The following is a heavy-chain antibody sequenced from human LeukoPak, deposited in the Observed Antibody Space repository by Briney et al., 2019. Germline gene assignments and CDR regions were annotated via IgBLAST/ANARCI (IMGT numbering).Heavy chain of an antibody. CDR3: ARGVEPLAANTLAY. CDR2: LYSDGNT. V-gene: IGHV3-53*01. Sequence: TGGSLRLSCAASGFTVITNDMTWVRQAPGKGLEWVSVLYSDGNTKYADSVQGRFTISRDNSKNTLYLEMNSLSPDDTAVYYCARGVEPLAANTLAYWGQGTLVTGSS. CDR1: GFTVITND. J-gene: IGHJ4*02. D-gene: IGHD1-14*01.